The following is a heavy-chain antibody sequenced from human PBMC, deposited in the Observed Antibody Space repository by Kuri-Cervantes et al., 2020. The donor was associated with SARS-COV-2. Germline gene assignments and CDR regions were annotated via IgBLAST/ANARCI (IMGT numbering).Heavy chain of an antibody. V-gene: IGHV3-30*12. J-gene: IGHJ4*02. Sequence: GESLKISCAVSGFTFTGYGIHWVRQAPGKGMEWVAFVSADGGNEYYADSVKGRFTISRDNAKHTLYLQMNSLRAEDTAVYYCARGWAFWSGSYDYWGQGTLVTVSS. CDR1: GFTFTGYG. D-gene: IGHD3-3*01. CDR3: ARGWAFWSGSYDY. CDR2: VSADGGNE.